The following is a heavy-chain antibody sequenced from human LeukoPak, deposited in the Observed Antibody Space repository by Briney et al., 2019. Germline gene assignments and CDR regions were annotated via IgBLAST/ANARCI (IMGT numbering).Heavy chain of an antibody. CDR2: MNRDGSVT. D-gene: IGHD4-17*01. J-gene: IGHJ4*02. CDR3: ARGVNGDSDF. CDR1: GFTFSASW. V-gene: IGHV3-74*01. Sequence: QPGRSLRLSCAASGFTFSASWMHWVRQGPGKGLMWVSRMNRDGSVTTYADPVKGRFTISRDNAKNTLYLQMNSLRVEDTAVYYCARGVNGDSDFWGQGTLITVSS.